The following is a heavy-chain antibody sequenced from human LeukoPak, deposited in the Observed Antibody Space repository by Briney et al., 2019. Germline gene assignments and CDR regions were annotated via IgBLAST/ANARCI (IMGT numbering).Heavy chain of an antibody. D-gene: IGHD2-21*01. J-gene: IGHJ4*02. Sequence: PGRSLRLSCAASGFTFSSYAMHWVRQAPGKGLEWVAVISYDGSNKYYADSVKGRFTISRDNSKNTLYLQMNSLRAEDTAVYYCARGPVVVIPFYYLDYWGQGTLVTVSS. CDR3: ARGPVVVIPFYYLDY. CDR1: GFTFSSYA. CDR2: ISYDGSNK. V-gene: IGHV3-30*04.